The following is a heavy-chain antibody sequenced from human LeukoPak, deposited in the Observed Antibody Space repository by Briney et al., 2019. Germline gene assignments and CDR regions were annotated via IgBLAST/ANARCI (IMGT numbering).Heavy chain of an antibody. D-gene: IGHD2-15*01. CDR3: ARDIGYCSGGSCYGASDP. Sequence: GGSLRLSCAASGFTFSSYAMHWVRQAPGKGLEWVAVISYDGSNKYYADSVKGRFTISRDNSKNTLYLQMNSLRAEDTAVYYCARDIGYCSGGSCYGASDPWGQGTLVTVSS. CDR2: ISYDGSNK. CDR1: GFTFSSYA. V-gene: IGHV3-30-3*01. J-gene: IGHJ5*02.